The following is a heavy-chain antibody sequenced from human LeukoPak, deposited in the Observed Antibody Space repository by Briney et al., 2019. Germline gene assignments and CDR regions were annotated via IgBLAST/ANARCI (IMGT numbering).Heavy chain of an antibody. V-gene: IGHV4-34*01. D-gene: IGHD2-2*01. J-gene: IGHJ4*02. CDR3: ARDSLGSRADY. Sequence: SETLSLTCAVYGGSFSGYYWSWIRQPPGKGLEWIGEINHSGSTNYNPSLKSRVTISVDTSKNQFSLKLSSVTAADTAVYYCARDSLGSRADYWGQGNLVTVSS. CDR1: GGSFSGYY. CDR2: INHSGST.